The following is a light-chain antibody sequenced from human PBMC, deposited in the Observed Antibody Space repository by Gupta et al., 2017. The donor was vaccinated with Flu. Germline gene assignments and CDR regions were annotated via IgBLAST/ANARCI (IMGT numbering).Light chain of an antibody. Sequence: DIQMTQSPSSLSASVGDRVTITCRASQTISTYLNWHQQKPGKAPNLLIYAASSLQSGVPSRFSGGGSGTDFTLTISSLQPEDFATYYCQQSYSPHWTFGQGTKVELK. CDR1: QTISTY. J-gene: IGKJ1*01. CDR3: QQSYSPHWT. V-gene: IGKV1-39*01. CDR2: AAS.